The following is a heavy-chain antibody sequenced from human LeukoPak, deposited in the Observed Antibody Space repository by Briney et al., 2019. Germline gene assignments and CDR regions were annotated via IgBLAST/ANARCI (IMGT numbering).Heavy chain of an antibody. V-gene: IGHV1-69*13. D-gene: IGHD6-19*01. CDR1: GGTFSSYA. CDR3: ARVRSGSDSGWEAFDI. CDR2: IIPIFGTA. J-gene: IGHJ3*02. Sequence: SVKVSCKASGGTFSSYAISWVRQAPGQGLEWMGGIIPIFGTANYAQKFQGRVTITADESTSTAYMELSSLRSEDTAVYYCARVRSGSDSGWEAFDIWGQGTTVTVSS.